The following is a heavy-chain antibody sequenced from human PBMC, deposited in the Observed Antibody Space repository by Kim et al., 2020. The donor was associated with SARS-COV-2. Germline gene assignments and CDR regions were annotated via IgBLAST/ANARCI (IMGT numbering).Heavy chain of an antibody. CDR3: ARWDGDTTGYYYHGLDV. V-gene: IGHV3-43*02. Sequence: GGSLRLSCAASGFTFGNYAMHWVRQVPGKGLEWVSLISGDGGRTYYAGSVRGRFTISRDNIKNSLYLQMNDLRIEDTALYYCARWDGDTTGYYYHGLDVWGQGTTVAVSS. CDR2: ISGDGGRT. J-gene: IGHJ6*02. D-gene: IGHD3-9*01. CDR1: GFTFGNYA.